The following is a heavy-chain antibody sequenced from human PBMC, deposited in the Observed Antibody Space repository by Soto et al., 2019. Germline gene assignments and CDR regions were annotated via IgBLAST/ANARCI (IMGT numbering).Heavy chain of an antibody. V-gene: IGHV3-30-3*01. Sequence: GGSLRLSCAVSGFSFSSFSMHWVRQVPGKGLEWVAVISSGGNNYYYADSVKGRFTISRDNSKNTLYLQMNSLRVEDAAFYYCARLSSASATYYQGFKYYGMDVWGQGTTVTASS. J-gene: IGHJ6*02. CDR1: GFSFSSFS. CDR2: ISSGGNNY. D-gene: IGHD3-10*01. CDR3: ARLSSASATYYQGFKYYGMDV.